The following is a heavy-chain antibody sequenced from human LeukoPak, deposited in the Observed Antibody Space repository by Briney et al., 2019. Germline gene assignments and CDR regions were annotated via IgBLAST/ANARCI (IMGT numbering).Heavy chain of an antibody. Sequence: SETLSLTCTVSGYSISSGYYWGWIRQPPGQGLEWIGSIYHSGSTYYNPSLKSRVTISVDTSKNQFSLKLSSVTAADTAVYYCARVFGELEDPLDFWGQGTLVTVSS. V-gene: IGHV4-38-2*02. CDR3: ARVFGELEDPLDF. CDR1: GYSISSGYY. D-gene: IGHD3-10*02. J-gene: IGHJ4*02. CDR2: IYHSGST.